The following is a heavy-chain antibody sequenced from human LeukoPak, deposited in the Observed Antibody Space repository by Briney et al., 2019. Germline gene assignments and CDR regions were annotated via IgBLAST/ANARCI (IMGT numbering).Heavy chain of an antibody. V-gene: IGHV1-2*02. CDR3: ARRAFQARGVKYYYYMDV. D-gene: IGHD3-10*01. Sequence: ASVKVSCNTFGYTFTGYYMHWVRQAPGQGLEWMGWINPNSGGTNYAQKFQGRVTMTRDTSISTAYMELSRLRSDDTAVYYCARRAFQARGVKYYYYMDVWGKGTTVTISS. CDR1: GYTFTGYY. CDR2: INPNSGGT. J-gene: IGHJ6*03.